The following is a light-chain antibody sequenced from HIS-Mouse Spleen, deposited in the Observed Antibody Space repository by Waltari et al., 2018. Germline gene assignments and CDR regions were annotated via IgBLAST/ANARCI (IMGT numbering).Light chain of an antibody. CDR2: EDS. CDR3: YSTDSSGNHRV. Sequence: SYELTQPPSVSVSPGQTARITCSGDALPKKYSYSYQQKAGQPPVLVIYEDSKRPSGIPEGFSGSSSGTMATLTISGAQVEDEADYYCYSTDSSGNHRVFGGGTKLTVL. J-gene: IGLJ2*01. V-gene: IGLV3-10*01. CDR1: ALPKKY.